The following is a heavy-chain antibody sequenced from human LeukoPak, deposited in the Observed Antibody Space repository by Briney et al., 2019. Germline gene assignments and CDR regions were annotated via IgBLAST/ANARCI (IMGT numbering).Heavy chain of an antibody. Sequence: GGSLRLSGAASGFTFSSYSMNWVRKAPGKGLEWVSSISSSSSYIYYADSVKGRFTISRDNAKNSLYLQMNSLRAEDTAVYYCARDPGEPYFDYWGQGTLVTVSS. CDR1: GFTFSSYS. D-gene: IGHD1-14*01. CDR2: ISSSSSYI. J-gene: IGHJ4*02. CDR3: ARDPGEPYFDY. V-gene: IGHV3-21*01.